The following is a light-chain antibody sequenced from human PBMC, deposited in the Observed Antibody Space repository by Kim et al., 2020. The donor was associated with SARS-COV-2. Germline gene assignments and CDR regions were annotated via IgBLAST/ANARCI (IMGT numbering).Light chain of an antibody. V-gene: IGLV2-14*03. CDR1: SNDVVAYNS. CDR2: DVT. Sequence: QSITISRAGTSNDVVAYNSVSWYQQHPGTAPKLIIYDVTERASGVSSRFSGSQSGNTASLTISGLRAEDETDYYCSSHTTSSTYVFGSGTKVTVL. CDR3: SSHTTSSTYV. J-gene: IGLJ1*01.